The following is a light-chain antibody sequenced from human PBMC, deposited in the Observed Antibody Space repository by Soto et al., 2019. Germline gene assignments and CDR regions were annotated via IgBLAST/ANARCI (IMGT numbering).Light chain of an antibody. CDR3: QQYYTCPIT. Sequence: EIVMTQSPATLSVAPGERVTFSCRASQGVSRKLAWYQHKPGQAPRLLISGASTVATGIPARFSGSGSGTEFTLTISSLQSEDCAVYYCQQYYTCPITFGGGTKVEIK. CDR1: QGVSRK. V-gene: IGKV3-15*01. CDR2: GAS. J-gene: IGKJ4*01.